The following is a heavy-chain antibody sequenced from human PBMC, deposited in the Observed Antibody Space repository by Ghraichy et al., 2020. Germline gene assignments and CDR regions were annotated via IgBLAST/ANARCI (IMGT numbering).Heavy chain of an antibody. V-gene: IGHV3-21*01. CDR3: ARAVKQQLAPPKPDDY. CDR2: ISSSSSYI. CDR1: GFTFSSYS. J-gene: IGHJ4*02. Sequence: LSLTCAASGFTFSSYSMNWVRQAPGKGLEWVSSISSSSSYIYYADSVKGRFTISRDNAKNSLYLQMNSLRAEDTAVYYCARAVKQQLAPPKPDDYWGQGTLVTVS. D-gene: IGHD6-13*01.